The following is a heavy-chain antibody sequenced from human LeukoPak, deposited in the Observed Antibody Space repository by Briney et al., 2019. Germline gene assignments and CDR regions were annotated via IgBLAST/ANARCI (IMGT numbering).Heavy chain of an antibody. J-gene: IGHJ3*02. D-gene: IGHD5-24*01. CDR3: ARGRWLPNAFDI. Sequence: PSETLSLTCTVSGDSINSYYWNWIRQPPGKGLEWIGYIYYSGRTDYNPSLKSRVTISVDTSKHQFSMTLKSVTAADTAVYFCARGRWLPNAFDIWGQGTMVTVFS. CDR2: IYYSGRT. CDR1: GDSINSYY. V-gene: IGHV4-59*01.